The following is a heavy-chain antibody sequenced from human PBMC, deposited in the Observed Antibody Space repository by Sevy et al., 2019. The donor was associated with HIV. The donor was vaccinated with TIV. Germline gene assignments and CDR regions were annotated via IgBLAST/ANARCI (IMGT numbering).Heavy chain of an antibody. CDR3: AKNTAAAGTGGFDY. CDR1: GFTFSHYG. CDR2: VHFDGSNI. V-gene: IGHV3-30*02. D-gene: IGHD6-13*01. Sequence: GGSLRLSCAASGFTFSHYGMHWVRQAPGKGLEWVAFVHFDGSNIYYAYSMKGRFTISRDNSKNTLYLQMNSLRTEDTAVYYCAKNTAAAGTGGFDYWGQGTLVTVSS. J-gene: IGHJ4*02.